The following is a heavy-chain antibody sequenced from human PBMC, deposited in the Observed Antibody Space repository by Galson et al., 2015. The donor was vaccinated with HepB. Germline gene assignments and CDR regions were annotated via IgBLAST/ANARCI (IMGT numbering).Heavy chain of an antibody. CDR2: ISSSGSTI. CDR1: GFTFSSYE. D-gene: IGHD5-18*01. CDR3: ARGYSYGYYYYYGMDV. Sequence: SLRLSCAASGFTFSSYEMNWVRQAPGKGLEWVSYISSSGSTIYYADSVKGRFTISRDNAKNSPYLQMNSLRAEDTAVYYCARGYSYGYYYYYGMDVWGQGTTVTVSS. V-gene: IGHV3-48*03. J-gene: IGHJ6*02.